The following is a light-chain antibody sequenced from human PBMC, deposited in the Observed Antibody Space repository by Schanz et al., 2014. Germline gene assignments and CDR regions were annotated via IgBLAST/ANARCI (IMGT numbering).Light chain of an antibody. CDR1: SSDVGSYNL. Sequence: QSALTQPASVSGSPGQSITISCTGTSSDVGSYNLVSWYQQHPGKAPKLMIYEGSKRPSGVSDRFSGSNSGNTASLTISGLQAEDEADYYCSSYTSSSTSVFGGGTKLTVL. V-gene: IGLV2-14*02. CDR3: SSYTSSSTSV. J-gene: IGLJ3*02. CDR2: EGS.